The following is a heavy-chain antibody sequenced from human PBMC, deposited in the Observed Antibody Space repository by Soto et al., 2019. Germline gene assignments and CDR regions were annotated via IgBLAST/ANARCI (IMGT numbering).Heavy chain of an antibody. J-gene: IGHJ4*02. CDR1: AGSISSSNYY. V-gene: IGHV4-39*01. CDR3: AREDRTNGYNYDY. CDR2: IYSIGNT. Sequence: SETLSLTCSVAAGSISSSNYYSAWIRQPPGKGPERIGSIYSIGNTCYNPSLKSRVTLSVDTSKNQFSLKVTSVTAADTAIYYCAREDRTNGYNYDYGGKGTLVAVSS. D-gene: IGHD1-1*01.